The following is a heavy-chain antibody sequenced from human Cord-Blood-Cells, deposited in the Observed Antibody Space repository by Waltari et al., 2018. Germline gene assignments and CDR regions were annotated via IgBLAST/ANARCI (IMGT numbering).Heavy chain of an antibody. V-gene: IGHV3-30-3*01. D-gene: IGHD1-26*01. CDR2: ISYDGSNK. J-gene: IGHJ4*02. CDR3: ASLGGSYLGGDY. Sequence: VRLVESAGGVVQPGTSLALPCALSGSPLSRCAMPGVRQAPGKGLEWVAVISYDGSNKFYADSVKGRFTISRDNSKNTLYLQMNSLRAEDTAVYYCASLGGSYLGGDYWGQGTLVTVSS. CDR1: GSPLSRCA.